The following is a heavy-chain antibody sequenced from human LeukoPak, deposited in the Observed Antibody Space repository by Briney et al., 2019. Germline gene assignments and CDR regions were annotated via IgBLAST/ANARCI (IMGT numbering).Heavy chain of an antibody. CDR2: TKSRSDGGTT. D-gene: IGHD7-27*01. Sequence: GGSLRLSCAASGFTFSNAWMNWVRQAPGKGLGWVVRTKSRSDGGTTDYVAPVKGRFTISRDDSKHTLYLQVNSLKTEDTAVYYCTTGNWGSFSYWGQGTLVTVSS. CDR3: TTGNWGSFSY. J-gene: IGHJ4*02. CDR1: GFTFSNAW. V-gene: IGHV3-15*01.